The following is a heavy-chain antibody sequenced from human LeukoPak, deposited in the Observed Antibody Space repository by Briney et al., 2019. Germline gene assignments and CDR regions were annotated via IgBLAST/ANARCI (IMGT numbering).Heavy chain of an antibody. CDR2: IYYSGST. J-gene: IGHJ6*02. V-gene: IGHV4-30-4*08. CDR1: Y. D-gene: IGHD4-17*01. Sequence: YWIGWVRQMPGKGLEWMGIIYYSGSTYYNPSLKSRVTISVDTSKNQFSLKLSSVTAADTAVYYCARGTVTNYGMDVWGQGTTVTVSS. CDR3: ARGTVTNYGMDV.